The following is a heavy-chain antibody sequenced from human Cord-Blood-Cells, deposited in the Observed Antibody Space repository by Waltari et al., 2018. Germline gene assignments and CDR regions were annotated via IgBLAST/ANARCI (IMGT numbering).Heavy chain of an antibody. D-gene: IGHD7-27*01. CDR1: GFTFSSYA. V-gene: IGHV3-23*01. J-gene: IGHJ4*02. CDR3: ATLPPAGDLDY. Sequence: EVQLLESGGVLVQPGGSLRLPCAASGFTFSSYAMSWVRQAPGKGVVWGSAISGSGGSTYYADSVKGRFTISRDNSKNTLYLQMNSLRAEDTAVYYCATLPPAGDLDYWGQGTLVTVSS. CDR2: ISGSGGST.